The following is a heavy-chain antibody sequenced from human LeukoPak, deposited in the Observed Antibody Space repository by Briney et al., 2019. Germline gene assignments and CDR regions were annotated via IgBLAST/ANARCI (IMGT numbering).Heavy chain of an antibody. J-gene: IGHJ2*01. CDR1: GGSFSDYY. CDR2: INHSGST. D-gene: IGHD5-18*01. V-gene: IGHV4-34*01. CDR3: ARGDTYGSYFDL. Sequence: SETLSLTCTVYGGSFSDYYWYWIRQPPAKGLEWIGEINHSGSTNYNPSLKSRVTISTDTPENQFSLKVTSVTAADTAVYYCARGDTYGSYFDLRGRGTLVTVSS.